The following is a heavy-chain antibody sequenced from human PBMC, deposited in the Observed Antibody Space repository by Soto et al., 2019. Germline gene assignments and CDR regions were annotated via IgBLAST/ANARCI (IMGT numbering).Heavy chain of an antibody. CDR2: IYSGGST. CDR3: ARGVFDDAFDI. Sequence: EVQLVESGGGLVQPGGSLRLSCAASGFTVSSNYMSWVRQAPGKGLEWVSVIYSGGSTYYADSVKGRFTISRDNSKNTLYLQMNSLRGEDTVVYYCARGVFDDAFDIWGQGTMVTVSS. V-gene: IGHV3-66*01. CDR1: GFTVSSNY. J-gene: IGHJ3*02.